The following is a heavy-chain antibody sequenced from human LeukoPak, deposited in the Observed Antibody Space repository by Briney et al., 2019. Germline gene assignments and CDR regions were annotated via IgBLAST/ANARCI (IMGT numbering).Heavy chain of an antibody. CDR2: INPNSGGT. CDR3: ARALHGQLVNFDY. V-gene: IGHV1-2*02. CDR1: GYTFTSHG. Sequence: ASVKVSCKASGYTFTSHGITWVRQAPGQGLEWMGWINPNSGGTNYAQKFQGRVTMTRDTSISTAYMELSRLRSDDTAVYYCARALHGQLVNFDYWGQGTLVTVSS. J-gene: IGHJ4*02. D-gene: IGHD6-6*01.